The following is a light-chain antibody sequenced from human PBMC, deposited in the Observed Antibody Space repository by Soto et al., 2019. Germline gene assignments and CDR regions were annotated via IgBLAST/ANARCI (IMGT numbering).Light chain of an antibody. CDR2: EAS. J-gene: IGKJ4*01. V-gene: IGKV1-33*01. CDR3: PQYYDLPFT. Sequence: DIQMTQSPSSLSASVGDRVTITCQASQAIGNYLTWYQQKPGKAPKLLIYEASNLETGVPSRFSGRGFGTDFTFTINSLPPEDIATYYCPQYYDLPFTFGGGTKVEIK. CDR1: QAIGNY.